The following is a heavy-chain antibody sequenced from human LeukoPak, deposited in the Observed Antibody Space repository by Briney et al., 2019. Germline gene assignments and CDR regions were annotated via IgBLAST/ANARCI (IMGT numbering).Heavy chain of an antibody. CDR3: ARDKAYGMDV. CDR1: GFTLSPYW. J-gene: IGHJ6*02. CDR2: INGDRSST. V-gene: IGHV3-74*01. Sequence: QPGESLRLSCAASGFTLSPYWMHWVRQAPGKGLVWVSRINGDRSSTTYADSVKGRFTISRDNAKNTLYLQMNSLRAEDTAVYYCARDKAYGMDVWGQGATVTVS.